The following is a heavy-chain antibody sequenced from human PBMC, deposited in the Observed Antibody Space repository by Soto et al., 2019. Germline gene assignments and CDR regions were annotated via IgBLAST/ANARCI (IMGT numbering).Heavy chain of an antibody. D-gene: IGHD5-12*01. CDR2: IYYSGST. CDR3: ARCYVEMATIEAFDI. V-gene: IGHV4-39*01. J-gene: IGHJ3*02. Sequence: SETLSLTCTVSGGSISSSSYYWGWIRQPPGKGLEWIGSIYYSGSTYYNPSLKSRVTISVDTSKNQFSLKLSSVTAADTAVYYCARCYVEMATIEAFDIWGQGTMVTVSS. CDR1: GGSISSSSYY.